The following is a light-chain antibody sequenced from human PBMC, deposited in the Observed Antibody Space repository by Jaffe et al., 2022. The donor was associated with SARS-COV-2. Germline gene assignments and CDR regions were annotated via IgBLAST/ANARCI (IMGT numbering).Light chain of an antibody. CDR2: LGS. Sequence: IVMTQSPLSLPVTPGEPASISCRSSQSLLHSNGYNYLDWYLQKPGQSPHLLIYLGSNRASGVPDRFSGSGSGTNFTLKISRVEAEDVGVYYCDQGLQSPRVFGPGTKVEIK. V-gene: IGKV2-28*01. CDR3: DQGLQSPRV. J-gene: IGKJ1*01. CDR1: QSLLHSNGYNY.